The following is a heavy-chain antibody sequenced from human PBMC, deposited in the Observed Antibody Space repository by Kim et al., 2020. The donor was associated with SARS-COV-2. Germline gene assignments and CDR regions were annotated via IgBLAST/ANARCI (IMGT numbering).Heavy chain of an antibody. CDR3: AKDRGGGIFDY. Sequence: GGSLRLSCAASGFTLSSSGMHWVRQAPGKGLEWVAVISYDGSNKYYADSVKGRFAISRDSSKNTLYLQMNSLRGEDTAVYYCAKDRGGGIFDYWSQGTLV. D-gene: IGHD1-1*01. CDR2: ISYDGSNK. V-gene: IGHV3-30*18. J-gene: IGHJ4*02. CDR1: GFTLSSSG.